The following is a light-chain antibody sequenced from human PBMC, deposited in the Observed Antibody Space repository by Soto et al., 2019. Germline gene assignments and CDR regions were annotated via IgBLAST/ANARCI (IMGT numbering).Light chain of an antibody. J-gene: IGLJ2*01. CDR3: CSYAGSATLDVV. CDR1: SSDVVSYYL. Sequence: QSVLTQPASVSGSPGQSITISCTGASSDVVSYYLVSWYQQYPGKAPKLIIYEGTRRPSGVSDRFSGSNSDNTASLTISGLQAEDEADYYWCSYAGSATLDVVFGGGTKLTVL. V-gene: IGLV2-23*01. CDR2: EGT.